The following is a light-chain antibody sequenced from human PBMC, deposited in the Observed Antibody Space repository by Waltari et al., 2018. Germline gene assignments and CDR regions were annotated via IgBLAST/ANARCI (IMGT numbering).Light chain of an antibody. CDR3: SSRDSGAHRHV. Sequence: SSELTQDPAVSVALGQTVRITCQGASLSSYSATWYQQKAGQAPILVIYGQNNRPSGIPDRFSGSYSGRTASLTITGAQAEDEADYYCSSRDSGAHRHVFGTGTKVTVL. CDR1: SLSSYS. CDR2: GQN. V-gene: IGLV3-19*01. J-gene: IGLJ1*01.